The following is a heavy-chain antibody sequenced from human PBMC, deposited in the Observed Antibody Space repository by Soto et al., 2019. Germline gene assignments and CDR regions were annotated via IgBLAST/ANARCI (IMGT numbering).Heavy chain of an antibody. D-gene: IGHD6-19*01. CDR1: GGTFSSYT. V-gene: IGHV1-69*02. Sequence: QVQLVQSGAEVKKPGSSVKVSCKASGGTFSSYTISWVRRAPGQGLEWMGRIIPILGIANYAQKFQGRVTITADKSTSTAYMELSSLRSEDTAVYYCARSIAVAYIDYWGQGTLVTVSS. CDR3: ARSIAVAYIDY. CDR2: IIPILGIA. J-gene: IGHJ4*02.